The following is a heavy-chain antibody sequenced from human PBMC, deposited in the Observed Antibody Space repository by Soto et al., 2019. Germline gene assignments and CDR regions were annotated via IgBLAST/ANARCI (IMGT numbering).Heavy chain of an antibody. CDR3: ARDYEQLADYYYYGMDV. Sequence: QVQLVESGGGVVQPGRSLRLSCAASGFTFSSYAMHWVRQAPGKGLEWVAVISYDGSNKYYADSVKGRFTIPRDNSKNTLYLQMNSLRAEDTAVYYCARDYEQLADYYYYGMDVWGQGTTVTVSS. D-gene: IGHD6-13*01. V-gene: IGHV3-30-3*01. CDR2: ISYDGSNK. J-gene: IGHJ6*02. CDR1: GFTFSSYA.